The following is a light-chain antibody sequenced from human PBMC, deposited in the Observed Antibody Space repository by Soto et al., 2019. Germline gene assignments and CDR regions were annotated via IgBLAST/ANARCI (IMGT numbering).Light chain of an antibody. Sequence: DIVLTQSPLSLPVTPGESASISCRSSQSLLHSSANNFLDWYLQKPGQSPQLLIYLGSQRASGVPDKFSGSGSGADFTLKISKVEADDVGIYYCMQALQTPSTFGQGNKLELK. J-gene: IGKJ2*01. CDR3: MQALQTPST. CDR1: QSLLHSSANNF. V-gene: IGKV2-28*01. CDR2: LGS.